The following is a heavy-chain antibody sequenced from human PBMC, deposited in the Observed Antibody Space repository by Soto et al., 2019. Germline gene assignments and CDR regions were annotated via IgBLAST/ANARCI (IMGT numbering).Heavy chain of an antibody. CDR1: GFTLSGYA. V-gene: IGHV3-64*01. CDR3: ASRARPDFYYMDV. D-gene: IGHD6-6*01. J-gene: IGHJ6*03. Sequence: VQLVESGGGVVQPGRSLRLASGASGFTLSGYAMDWVPKAPGKGLEYVSGIGSNGVGTYYANSVQGRFTTSRDNSKNTVYLQMGSLRPEDMAVYDWASRARPDFYYMDVWGKGTTVTVSS. CDR2: IGSNGVGT.